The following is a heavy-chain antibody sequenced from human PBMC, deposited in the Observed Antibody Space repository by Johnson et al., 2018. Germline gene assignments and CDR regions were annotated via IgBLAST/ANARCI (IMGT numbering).Heavy chain of an antibody. V-gene: IGHV3-30*18. J-gene: IGHJ1*01. D-gene: IGHD2-15*01. CDR3: AKRWFGYIQH. Sequence: QVQLVQSGGGVVQPGRSLRLSCAASGFTFSSYGMHWVRQAPGKGLEWVAVISYDGSNKYSADSVKGRFTISRDNSKNTLYLQMNSLRAEDTAVYYCAKRWFGYIQHWGQGTLVTVSS. CDR1: GFTFSSYG. CDR2: ISYDGSNK.